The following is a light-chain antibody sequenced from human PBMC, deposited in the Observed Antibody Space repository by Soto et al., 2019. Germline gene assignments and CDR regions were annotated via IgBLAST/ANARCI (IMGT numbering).Light chain of an antibody. V-gene: IGKV1-9*01. CDR1: QGIGSY. CDR2: AAS. Sequence: DIQMTQSPSSLSASVGDRVTITCRASQGIGSYLAWYQQTPGEAPKLLIFAASTLQSGVPSRFSASGSGTEFALTISGLQPDDFAVYYCQQYNRYAVTFGQGTKVDIK. CDR3: QQYNRYAVT. J-gene: IGKJ1*01.